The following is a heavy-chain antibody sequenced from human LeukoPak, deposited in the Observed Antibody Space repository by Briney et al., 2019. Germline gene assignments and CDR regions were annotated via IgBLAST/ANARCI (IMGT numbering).Heavy chain of an antibody. CDR2: INPSGGST. D-gene: IGHD1-26*01. CDR3: ARVVGATGAFDI. Sequence: GASVKVSCKASGYTFTSYYMHWVRQAPGQGLEWVGIINPSGGSTSYAQTFQGRVTMTRDTSTSTFYMELSSLRSEDTAVYYCARVVGATGAFDIWGQGTMVTVSS. V-gene: IGHV1-46*01. CDR1: GYTFTSYY. J-gene: IGHJ3*02.